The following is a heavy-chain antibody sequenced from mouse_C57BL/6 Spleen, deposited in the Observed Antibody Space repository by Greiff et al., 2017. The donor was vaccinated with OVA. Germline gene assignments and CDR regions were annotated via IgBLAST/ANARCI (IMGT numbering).Heavy chain of an antibody. CDR1: GFTFSNYW. Sequence: DVKLVESGGGLVQPGGSMKLSCVASGFTFSNYWMNWVRQSPEKGLEWVAQIRLKSDNYATHYAESVKGRFTISRDDSKSSVYLQMNNLRAEDTGIYYCTKFLRLPFAYWGQGTLVTVSA. V-gene: IGHV6-3*01. J-gene: IGHJ3*01. CDR3: TKFLRLPFAY. CDR2: IRLKSDNYAT. D-gene: IGHD3-2*02.